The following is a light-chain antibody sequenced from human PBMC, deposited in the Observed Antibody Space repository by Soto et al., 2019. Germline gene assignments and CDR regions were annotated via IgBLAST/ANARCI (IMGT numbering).Light chain of an antibody. Sequence: QSALTQPRSVSGSPGQSVTISCTGTSSDVGGYNYVSWYQQHPGKAPKLMIYDVSKRPSGVPDRFSGSKSGNTASLTISGLQAEDEADYYCYSYADSYSQVVFGGGTKLTV. CDR3: YSYADSYSQVV. V-gene: IGLV2-11*01. J-gene: IGLJ2*01. CDR1: SSDVGGYNY. CDR2: DVS.